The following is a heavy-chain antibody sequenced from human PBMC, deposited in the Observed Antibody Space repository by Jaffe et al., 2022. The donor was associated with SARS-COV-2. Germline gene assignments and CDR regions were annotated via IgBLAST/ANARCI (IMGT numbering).Heavy chain of an antibody. V-gene: IGHV3-21*06. J-gene: IGHJ4*02. Sequence: EVQLVESGGGLVKPGGSLRLSCTASGFTLSTYSMNWVRQAPGKGLEWVSIISSGSTYINYADSVKGRFTISRDNAQNSLFLQMNSLRAEDTAVYYCASSPSSVGDYTFDYWGQGALVTVSS. D-gene: IGHD4-17*01. CDR3: ASSPSSVGDYTFDY. CDR2: ISSGSTYI. CDR1: GFTLSTYS.